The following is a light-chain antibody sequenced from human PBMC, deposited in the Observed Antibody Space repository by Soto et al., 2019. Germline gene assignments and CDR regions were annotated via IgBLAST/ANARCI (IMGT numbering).Light chain of an antibody. J-gene: IGLJ2*01. CDR3: SLYRSSNALV. V-gene: IGLV2-18*01. Sequence: SALTQPPSVSGSPGQSVTISCTGTSSDVDIYNRVSWYQQPPGTAPKLILHEVRNRPSGVPDRFSGSKSGNTASLTISGLQAEDEAHYYCSLYRSSNALVFGGGTKVTVL. CDR1: SSDVDIYNR. CDR2: EVR.